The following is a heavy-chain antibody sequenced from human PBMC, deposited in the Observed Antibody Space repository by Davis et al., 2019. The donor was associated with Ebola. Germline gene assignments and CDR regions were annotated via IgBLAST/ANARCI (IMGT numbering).Heavy chain of an antibody. D-gene: IGHD1-1*01. CDR3: AGQLESQVGGMDV. V-gene: IGHV4-34*01. CDR2: INHSGST. J-gene: IGHJ6*02. Sequence: MPSETLSLTCAVYGGSFSGYYWRWIRQPPGKGLEWIGEINHSGSTNYNPSLKSRVTISVDKSKNQFSLKLSSVTAADTAVYYCAGQLESQVGGMDVWGQGTTVTVSS. CDR1: GGSFSGYY.